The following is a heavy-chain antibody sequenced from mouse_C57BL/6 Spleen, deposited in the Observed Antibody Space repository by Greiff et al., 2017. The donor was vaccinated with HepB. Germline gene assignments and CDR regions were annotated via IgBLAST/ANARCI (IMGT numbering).Heavy chain of an antibody. V-gene: IGHV6-3*01. CDR2: IRLKSDNYAT. CDR3: TGGRGSAY. Sequence: EVKVVESGGGLVQPGGSMKLSCVASGFTFSNYWMNWVRQSPEKGLEWVAQIRLKSDNYATHYAVSVKGRFTISRDDSKSSVYLQMNNLRAEDTGSYYCTGGRGSAYWGQGTLVTVSA. J-gene: IGHJ3*01. CDR1: GFTFSNYW.